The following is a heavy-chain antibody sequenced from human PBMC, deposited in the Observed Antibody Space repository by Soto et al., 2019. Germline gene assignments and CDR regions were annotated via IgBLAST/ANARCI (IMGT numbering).Heavy chain of an antibody. V-gene: IGHV3-7*03. J-gene: IGHJ3*02. CDR2: IKQDGSEK. CDR1: GFTFSNYW. Sequence: LRLSCAASGFTFSNYWMSWVRQAPGKGLEWVANIKQDGSEKNYLDSVKGRFTISRDYAKNSLYLQMNSLRVEDTAVYYCARETDAFDIWGQGTMVTVSS. CDR3: ARETDAFDI.